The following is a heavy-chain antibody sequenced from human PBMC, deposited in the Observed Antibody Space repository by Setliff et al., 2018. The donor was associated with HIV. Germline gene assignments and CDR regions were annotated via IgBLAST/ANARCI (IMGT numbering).Heavy chain of an antibody. CDR2: IYYTGST. Sequence: PSETLSLTCNYSGNSFSGYHWNWIRQPAGKGLEWLGRIYYTGSTEYNPSPKSRLTMSMDTSKDQFSLRLVSLTTADTAVYYCARSIYGSGTYPLDVWGPGTLVTVSS. CDR1: GNSFSGYH. V-gene: IGHV4-4*07. J-gene: IGHJ4*02. D-gene: IGHD3-10*01. CDR3: ARSIYGSGTYPLDV.